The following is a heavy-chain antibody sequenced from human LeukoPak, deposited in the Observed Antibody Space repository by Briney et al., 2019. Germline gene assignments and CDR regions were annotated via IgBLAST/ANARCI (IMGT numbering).Heavy chain of an antibody. CDR2: ISAYNGNT. CDR3: ARTGSSGYYYGGDY. D-gene: IGHD3-22*01. Sequence: ASVKVSCKASGYTFTRYGISWVRQAPGQGRDWVGWISAYNGNTNYAQKLQGRVTMTTDTSTSTAYMELRSLRSDGTAVYYCARTGSSGYYYGGDYWGQGTLVTVSS. CDR1: GYTFTRYG. V-gene: IGHV1-18*01. J-gene: IGHJ4*02.